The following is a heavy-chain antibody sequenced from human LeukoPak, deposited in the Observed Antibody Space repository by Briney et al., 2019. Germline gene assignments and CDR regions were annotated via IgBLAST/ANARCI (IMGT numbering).Heavy chain of an antibody. V-gene: IGHV4-59*01. D-gene: IGHD5-18*01. CDR3: ASGGDTALAYRLDV. CDR2: IYYSGST. J-gene: IGHJ6*02. Sequence: SETLSLTCTVSGGSISSYYRSWIRQPPGKGLEWIGYIYYSGSTNYNPSLKSRVTISVGTSKNQFSLKLSSVTAADTAVYYCASGGDTALAYRLDVWGQGTTVTVSS. CDR1: GGSISSYY.